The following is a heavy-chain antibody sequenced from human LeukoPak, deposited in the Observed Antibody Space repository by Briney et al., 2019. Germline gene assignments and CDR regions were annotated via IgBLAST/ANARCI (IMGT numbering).Heavy chain of an antibody. V-gene: IGHV1-58*02. Sequence: GASVKVSCKASGFTFTSSAMQWVRQARGQRLEWIGWIVVGSGNTNYAQKFQERVTITRDMSTSTAYMELSSLRSEDTAVYYCAAADYGDYGRLDDWGQGTLVTVSS. CDR3: AAADYGDYGRLDD. CDR2: IVVGSGNT. D-gene: IGHD4-17*01. J-gene: IGHJ4*02. CDR1: GFTFTSSA.